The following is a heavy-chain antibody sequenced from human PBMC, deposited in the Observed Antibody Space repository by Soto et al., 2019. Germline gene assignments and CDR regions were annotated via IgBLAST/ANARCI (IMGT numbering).Heavy chain of an antibody. V-gene: IGHV3-13*01. D-gene: IGHD2-15*01. CDR3: AREREAKAGLGGLDV. J-gene: IGHJ3*01. CDR2: IGTAGDT. CDR1: DFTLSNYD. Sequence: GGSLRLSCEASDFTLSNYDMGWVRQPTGKGLEWVSGIGTAGDTYYVDSVKGRFIISRENAENSLYLQMNSLGPGDTAVYYCAREREAKAGLGGLDVWGQGIMVTVSS.